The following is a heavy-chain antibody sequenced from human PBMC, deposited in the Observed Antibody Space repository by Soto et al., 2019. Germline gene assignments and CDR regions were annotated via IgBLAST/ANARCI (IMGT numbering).Heavy chain of an antibody. V-gene: IGHV4-39*01. D-gene: IGHD3-22*01. CDR3: MLGSGWKDFDY. Sequence: SETLSLTCTVSGGSITSSSYYWGWIRQPPGKGLEWIGSIYYSGSTYYNPSLKSRVTISVDTSKDQFSLKLSSVTAADTAVYYCMLGSGWKDFDYLGQGTPVTVSS. J-gene: IGHJ4*02. CDR2: IYYSGST. CDR1: GGSITSSSYY.